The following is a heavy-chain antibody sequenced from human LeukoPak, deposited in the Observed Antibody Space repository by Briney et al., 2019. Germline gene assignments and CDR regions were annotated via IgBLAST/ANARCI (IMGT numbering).Heavy chain of an antibody. CDR2: IIPIFGTA. Sequence: SVKVPCKASGGTFSSYAISWVRQAPGQGLEWMGGIIPIFGTANYAQKFQGRVTITADESTSTAYMELSSLRSEDTAVYYCATGRKYGSGSYLDYWGQGTLVTVSS. J-gene: IGHJ4*02. V-gene: IGHV1-69*13. D-gene: IGHD3-10*01. CDR1: GGTFSSYA. CDR3: ATGRKYGSGSYLDY.